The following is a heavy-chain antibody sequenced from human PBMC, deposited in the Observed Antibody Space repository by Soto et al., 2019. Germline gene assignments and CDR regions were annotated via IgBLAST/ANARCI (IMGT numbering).Heavy chain of an antibody. J-gene: IGHJ6*02. V-gene: IGHV4-31*03. Sequence: SETLSLTCTVSGGSISSGGYYWSWIRQHPGKGLEWIGYIYYSGSTYYNPSLKSRVTISVDTSKNQFSLKLSSVTAADTAVYYCARHLTYCSAGSCYSDFPYYVMDVWGQGTTVTVSS. CDR2: IYYSGST. D-gene: IGHD2-15*01. CDR1: GGSISSGGYY. CDR3: ARHLTYCSAGSCYSDFPYYVMDV.